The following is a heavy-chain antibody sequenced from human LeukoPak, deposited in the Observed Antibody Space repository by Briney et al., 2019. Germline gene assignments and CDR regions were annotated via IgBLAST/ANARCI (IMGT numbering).Heavy chain of an antibody. D-gene: IGHD2-15*01. CDR1: GYTFTSYD. V-gene: IGHV1-8*01. CDR2: MNPNSGNT. CDR3: ARDKVDCSGGSCYFRGNWFDP. Sequence: ASVKVSCKASGYTFTSYDINWVRQATGQGLEWMGWMNPNSGNTGYAQKFQGRVTMTRNTSISTAYMELSSLRSEDTAVYYCARDKVDCSGGSCYFRGNWFDPWGQGTLVTVSS. J-gene: IGHJ5*02.